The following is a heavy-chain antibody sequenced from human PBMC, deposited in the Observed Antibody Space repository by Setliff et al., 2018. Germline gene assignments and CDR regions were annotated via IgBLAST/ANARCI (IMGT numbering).Heavy chain of an antibody. CDR2: INSDGSST. V-gene: IGHV3-74*01. D-gene: IGHD3-22*01. CDR1: GSTFNRYW. CDR3: ARARGSGYFDY. J-gene: IGHJ4*02. Sequence: GGSLRLSCAASGSTFNRYWMHWVRQAPGKGLVWVSRINSDGSSTSYADSVKGRFTISRDNAKNTLYLQMNSLRAEDTAVYYCARARGSGYFDYWGQGTLVTVSS.